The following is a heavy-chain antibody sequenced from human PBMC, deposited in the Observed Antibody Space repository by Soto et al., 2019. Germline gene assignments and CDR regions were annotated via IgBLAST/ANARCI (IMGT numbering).Heavy chain of an antibody. CDR3: ARAVNSGYPDTFDI. V-gene: IGHV4-59*01. J-gene: IGHJ3*02. CDR2: VYYSGST. Sequence: QVQLQESGPGLVRPSETLSLTCSVSGGSISNYYWNWIRQPPGKGLEWIGYVYYSGSTHFHPSLKSRVTMPVDTSKNHFSLNLSSVTAADAAIYYCARAVNSGYPDTFDIWGQGTRVTVAS. CDR1: GGSISNYY. D-gene: IGHD5-12*01.